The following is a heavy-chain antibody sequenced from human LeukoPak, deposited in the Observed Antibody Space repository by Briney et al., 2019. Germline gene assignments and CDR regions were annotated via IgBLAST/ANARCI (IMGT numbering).Heavy chain of an antibody. CDR3: ARDRAGYSYGTFDY. J-gene: IGHJ4*02. D-gene: IGHD5-18*01. CDR2: ISAYNGNT. CDR1: GYTFTSYG. Sequence: ASVKVCCKASGYTFTSYGISWVRQAPGQGLEWMGWISAYNGNTNYAQKLQGRVTMTTDTSTSTAYMELRSLRSDDTAVYYCARDRAGYSYGTFDYWGQGTLVTVSS. V-gene: IGHV1-18*01.